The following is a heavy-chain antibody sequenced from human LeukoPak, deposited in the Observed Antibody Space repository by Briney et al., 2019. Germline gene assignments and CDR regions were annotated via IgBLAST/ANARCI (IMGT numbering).Heavy chain of an antibody. CDR3: AGDNWGIDY. J-gene: IGHJ4*02. CDR1: GFTFSSYW. V-gene: IGHV3-74*01. Sequence: GGSLRLSCAASGFTFSSYWMHWVRQAPGKGLVWVSHINSDGSSTSYADSVKGRFTISRDNAKDTLYLQMNSLRAEDTAVYYCAGDNWGIDYWGQGTLVTVSS. D-gene: IGHD7-27*01. CDR2: INSDGSST.